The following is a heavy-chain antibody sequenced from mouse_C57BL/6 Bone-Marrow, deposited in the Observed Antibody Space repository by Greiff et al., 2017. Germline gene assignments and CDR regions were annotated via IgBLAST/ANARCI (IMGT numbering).Heavy chain of an antibody. CDR1: GYTFTDYY. J-gene: IGHJ2*01. CDR3: ARSRDYGGSFDY. D-gene: IGHD2-4*01. Sequence: VQLQQSGPELVKPGASVKISCKASGYTFTDYYMNWVKQSHGKSLEWIGDINPNNGGASYNQKFKGKATLTVDKSSSTAYMEFRSLTSDDPAVYYCARSRDYGGSFDYWGPGTTLPVSS. CDR2: INPNNGGA. V-gene: IGHV1-26*01.